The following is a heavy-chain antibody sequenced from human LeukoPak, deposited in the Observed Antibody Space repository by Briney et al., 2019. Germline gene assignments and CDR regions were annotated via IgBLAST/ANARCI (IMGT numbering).Heavy chain of an antibody. V-gene: IGHV6-1*01. D-gene: IGHD2-2*01. Sequence: SQTLSLTCAISGDSVTKNNIAWNWIRQSPSRGLEWLGGIYYGSQWFNDYAVSLRGRITITPDTSKNQVSLQLSSVTPEDTAVYYCARGRDVVVVPAADFDYWGQGTLVSVSS. J-gene: IGHJ4*02. CDR2: IYYGSQWFN. CDR1: GDSVTKNNIA. CDR3: ARGRDVVVVPAADFDY.